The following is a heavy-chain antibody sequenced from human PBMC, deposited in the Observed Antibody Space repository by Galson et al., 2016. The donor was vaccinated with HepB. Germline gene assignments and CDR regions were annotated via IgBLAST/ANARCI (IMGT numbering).Heavy chain of an antibody. Sequence: SLRLSCAASGSTFRTYEMHWVRQAAGRGLEWVSAIGLSGDTYYADSVKGRFTISREDAKNSLYLQMNNLRAEDTAFYYCASEGQSGTGWDDSYLDLWGRGTLLTVSS. J-gene: IGHJ2*01. V-gene: IGHV3-13*01. CDR2: IGLSGDT. CDR1: GSTFRTYE. D-gene: IGHD6-19*01. CDR3: ASEGQSGTGWDDSYLDL.